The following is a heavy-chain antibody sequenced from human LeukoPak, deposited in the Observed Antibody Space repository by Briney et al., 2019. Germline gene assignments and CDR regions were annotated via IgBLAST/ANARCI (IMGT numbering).Heavy chain of an antibody. D-gene: IGHD6-13*01. CDR1: GYTFTSYD. Sequence: ASVKVSCKASGYTFTSYDINWVRQATGQGLEWMGWMNPNSGNTGYAQKFQGRVTTTRNTSISTAYMELSSLRSEDTAVYYCARIPIAAAGYYMDVWGKGTTVTVSS. V-gene: IGHV1-8*03. CDR2: MNPNSGNT. J-gene: IGHJ6*03. CDR3: ARIPIAAAGYYMDV.